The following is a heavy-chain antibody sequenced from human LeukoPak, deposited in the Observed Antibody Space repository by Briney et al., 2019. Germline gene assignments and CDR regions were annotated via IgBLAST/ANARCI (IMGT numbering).Heavy chain of an antibody. CDR2: IDWDDDK. D-gene: IGHD6-19*01. V-gene: IGHV2-70*11. J-gene: IGHJ6*03. CDR1: GFSLSTSGMC. CDR3: ARTPSSGWYEDYYYYYMDV. Sequence: SGPTLVNPTQTLTLTCTFSGFSLSTSGMCVNWIRQPPGKALEWLARIDWDDDKYYSTSLKTRLTISKDTSKNQVVLTMTNMDPVDTATYYCARTPSSGWYEDYYYYYMDVWGKGTTVTVSS.